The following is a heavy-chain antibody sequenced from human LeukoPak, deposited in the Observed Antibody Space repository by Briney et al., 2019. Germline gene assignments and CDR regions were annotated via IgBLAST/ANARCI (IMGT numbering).Heavy chain of an antibody. D-gene: IGHD2-15*01. V-gene: IGHV3-48*01. CDR2: ISSSSTI. CDR1: GFTFSSYS. Sequence: GGSLRLSCAASGFTFSSYSMNWVRQAPGKGLEWVSYISSSSTIYYADSVKGRFTISRDNAKNSLYLQMNSLRAEDTAVYYCARDAVAFDPWGQGTLVTVSS. J-gene: IGHJ5*02. CDR3: ARDAVAFDP.